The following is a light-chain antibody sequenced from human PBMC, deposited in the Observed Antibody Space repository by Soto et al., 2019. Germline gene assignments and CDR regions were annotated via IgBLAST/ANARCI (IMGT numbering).Light chain of an antibody. V-gene: IGKV1-16*01. Sequence: DSQMTQSPSSLSASVGDRVTITCRASQRISNYLAWFQQQPGKAPKSLIYAASTLQSGVPSGLSGSGSGTDFTLNISSLQPEDFATYFCQQYNSYPLTFGRGTKVEFK. CDR1: QRISNY. CDR3: QQYNSYPLT. J-gene: IGKJ1*01. CDR2: AAS.